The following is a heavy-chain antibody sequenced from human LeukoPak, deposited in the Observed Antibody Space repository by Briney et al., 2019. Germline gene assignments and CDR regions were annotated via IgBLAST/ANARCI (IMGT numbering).Heavy chain of an antibody. V-gene: IGHV3-23*01. CDR1: GFTFSSYA. D-gene: IGHD6-13*01. CDR3: AKDQFVLGSSCSFDY. J-gene: IGHJ4*02. Sequence: GGSLRLSCAASGFTFSSYAMNWVRQAPGKGLEWVARIDGSGDTTDYADSVRGRFTISRDRSKNTLYVQINSLRAEDTAVYYCAKDQFVLGSSCSFDYWAQGTQVTVSS. CDR2: IDGSGDTT.